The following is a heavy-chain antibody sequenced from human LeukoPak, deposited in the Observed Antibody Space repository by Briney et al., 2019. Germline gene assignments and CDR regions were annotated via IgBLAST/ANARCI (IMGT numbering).Heavy chain of an antibody. CDR2: IYYSGST. J-gene: IGHJ4*02. CDR3: AGLRVAVIDY. CDR1: GGSISSSSYY. Sequence: PSETLSLTCTVSGGSISSSSYYWGWIRQPPGKGLEWIGSIYYSGSTYYNPSLKSRVTISVDTSKNQFSLKLSSVTAADTAVYYCAGLRVAVIDYWGQGTLVTVSS. V-gene: IGHV4-39*01. D-gene: IGHD6-19*01.